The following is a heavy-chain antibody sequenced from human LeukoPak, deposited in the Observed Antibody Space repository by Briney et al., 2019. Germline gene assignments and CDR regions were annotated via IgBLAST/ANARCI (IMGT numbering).Heavy chain of an antibody. V-gene: IGHV3-23*01. Sequence: GGSLRLSCAASGITNNSHSMTWVRQAPGKGLEWLSSISGSGNSAYYADSVKGRFTISRDKSKSTLSLQMNSLRVEDTAVYYCAKGAYVGGSSGYYPIWGQGTMVTVSS. D-gene: IGHD3-22*01. CDR3: AKGAYVGGSSGYYPI. J-gene: IGHJ3*01. CDR1: GITNNSHS. CDR2: ISGSGNSA.